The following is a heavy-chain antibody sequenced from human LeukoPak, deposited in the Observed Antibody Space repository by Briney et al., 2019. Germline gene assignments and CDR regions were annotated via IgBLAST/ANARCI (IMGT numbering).Heavy chain of an antibody. J-gene: IGHJ5*02. D-gene: IGHD2-2*01. CDR3: ARDHRPLQLPRGFDP. Sequence: GGSLRLSCAASGFTFSSHGMHWVRQAPGKGLEWVAVISYDGSNKYYADSVKGRFTISRDNSKNTLYLQMNSLRAEDTAVYYCARDHRPLQLPRGFDPWGQGTLVTVSS. CDR2: ISYDGSNK. V-gene: IGHV3-30*03. CDR1: GFTFSSHG.